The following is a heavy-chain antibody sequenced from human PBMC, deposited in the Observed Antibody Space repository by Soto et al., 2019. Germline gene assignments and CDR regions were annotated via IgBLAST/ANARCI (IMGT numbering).Heavy chain of an antibody. CDR1: GDSTISGSYF. V-gene: IGHV4-31*03. J-gene: IGHJ4*02. Sequence: PSESLSLTCTVSGDSTISGSYFWTWIRQRSGKGLEWIGYIYDSGSTSYNPSLASRVSISADTSNNHFSLTLISVTAADTAVYYSARRAGNRRGYPIDYWGQGIPVTVSS. D-gene: IGHD5-18*01. CDR2: IYDSGST. CDR3: ARRAGNRRGYPIDY.